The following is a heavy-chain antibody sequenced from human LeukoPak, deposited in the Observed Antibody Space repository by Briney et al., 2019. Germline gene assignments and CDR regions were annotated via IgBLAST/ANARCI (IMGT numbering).Heavy chain of an antibody. Sequence: ETLSLTCTVSGGSISGYYWSWIRQPPGKGLEWIGYIHYSGSTNYNPSLKSRVTISVDTSKNQFSLNLSSVTAADTAVYYCARSPDYAYVWGSYRPPRFDYWGQGSLVIVSS. CDR1: GGSISGYY. D-gene: IGHD3-16*02. CDR3: ARSPDYAYVWGSYRPPRFDY. J-gene: IGHJ4*02. CDR2: IHYSGST. V-gene: IGHV4-59*01.